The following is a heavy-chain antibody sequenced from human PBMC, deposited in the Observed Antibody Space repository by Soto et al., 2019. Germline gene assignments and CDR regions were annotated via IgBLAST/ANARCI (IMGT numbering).Heavy chain of an antibody. Sequence: EVQLVESGGGLVQPVESLRLSCAASGFTFSYYWMHWVRQAPGKGLVWVSRIHSDGSSTTYADSVKDRFTISRDNARNTLYLQMNRLRAEDTAVYYCASGDRGAFDLWGQGTVLTVSS. D-gene: IGHD7-27*01. V-gene: IGHV3-74*03. CDR3: ASGDRGAFDL. CDR2: IHSDGSST. CDR1: GFTFSYYW. J-gene: IGHJ3*01.